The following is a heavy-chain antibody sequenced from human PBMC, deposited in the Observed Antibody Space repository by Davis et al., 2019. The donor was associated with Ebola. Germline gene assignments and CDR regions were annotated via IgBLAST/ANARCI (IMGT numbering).Heavy chain of an antibody. V-gene: IGHV1-18*01. Sequence: ASVKVSCKASGGTFSSYAISWVRQAPGQGLEWMGWISAYNGNTNYAQKLQGRVTMTTDTSTSTAYMELRSLRSDDTAVYYCARVLLWFGESRPAYYFDYWGQGTLVTVSS. D-gene: IGHD3-10*01. CDR3: ARVLLWFGESRPAYYFDY. CDR2: ISAYNGNT. CDR1: GGTFSSYA. J-gene: IGHJ4*02.